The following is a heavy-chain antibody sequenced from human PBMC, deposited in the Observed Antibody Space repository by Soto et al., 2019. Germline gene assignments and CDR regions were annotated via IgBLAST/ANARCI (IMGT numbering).Heavy chain of an antibody. D-gene: IGHD3-22*01. V-gene: IGHV3-66*01. CDR1: GFTVSSNY. J-gene: IGHJ4*02. Sequence: GGSLRLSCAASGFTVSSNYMSWVRQAPGKGLEWVSVIYSGGSTYYADSVKGRFTISRDNSKNTLYLQMNSLRAEDTAVYYCAREVPGGYFFDYWGQGTLVTVSS. CDR3: AREVPGGYFFDY. CDR2: IYSGGST.